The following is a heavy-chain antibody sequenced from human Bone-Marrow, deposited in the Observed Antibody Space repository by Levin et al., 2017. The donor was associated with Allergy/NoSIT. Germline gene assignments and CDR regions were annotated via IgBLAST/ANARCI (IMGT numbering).Heavy chain of an antibody. D-gene: IGHD3-22*01. CDR1: GFTFSSYA. V-gene: IGHV3-23*01. CDR3: AKDSNLVLIAGYFDY. CDR2: ITGSGGTT. J-gene: IGHJ4*02. Sequence: GGSLRLSCAASGFTFSSYAMSWVRQAPGKGLEWVSAITGSGGTTYYADSVEGRFTISRDNSKNTLYLQMNSLRAEDTAVYFCAKDSNLVLIAGYFDYWGQGTLVTVSS.